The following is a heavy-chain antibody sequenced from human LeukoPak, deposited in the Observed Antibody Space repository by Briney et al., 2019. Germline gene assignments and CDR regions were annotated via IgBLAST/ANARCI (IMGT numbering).Heavy chain of an antibody. CDR3: ARGSWFDP. CDR2: INPNSGGT. J-gene: IGHJ5*02. Sequence: ASVKVSCKASGYSFTDSYFHWVRQAPGQGLEWMGWINPNSGGTNYAQKFQGRVTMTRDTSISTAYMELSRLRSDDTAVYYCARGSWFDPWGQGTLVTVSS. CDR1: GYSFTDSY. V-gene: IGHV1-2*02.